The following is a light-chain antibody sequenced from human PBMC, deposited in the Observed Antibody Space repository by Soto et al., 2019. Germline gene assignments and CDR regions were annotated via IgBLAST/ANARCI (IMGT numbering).Light chain of an antibody. CDR2: GAS. CDR3: HHFGRSAIFT. V-gene: IGKV3-20*01. J-gene: IGKJ3*01. CDR1: QTVNSDY. Sequence: EIVLTQSPGTLSLSPGERATLSCRASQTVNSDYLAWYQQRPGQAPRLLIYGASIRAAGISDRFSGSGSGTDFTLSISRREPEDFAVYHCHHFGRSAIFTCGPGTTVDIK.